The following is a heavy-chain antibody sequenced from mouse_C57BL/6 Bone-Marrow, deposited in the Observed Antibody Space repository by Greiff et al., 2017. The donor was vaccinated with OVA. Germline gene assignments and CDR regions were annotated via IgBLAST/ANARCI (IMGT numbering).Heavy chain of an antibody. V-gene: IGHV1-69*01. Sequence: QVQLQQPGAELVMPGASVKLSCKASGYTFTSYWMHWVKQRPGQGLEWIGEIDPSDSYTNYNQKFKGKSTLTVDKSSSTAYMQLSSLTSEDSAVYYGAREDYSNYGGFAYWGQGTLVTVSA. D-gene: IGHD2-5*01. CDR2: IDPSDSYT. CDR3: AREDYSNYGGFAY. CDR1: GYTFTSYW. J-gene: IGHJ3*01.